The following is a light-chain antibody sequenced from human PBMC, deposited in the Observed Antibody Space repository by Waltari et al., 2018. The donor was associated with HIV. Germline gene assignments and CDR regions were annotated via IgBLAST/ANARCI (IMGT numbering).Light chain of an antibody. CDR3: SSYSGGNNFDVV. CDR2: EVS. CDR1: SNDVGGYNY. V-gene: IGLV2-8*01. Sequence: QSALTQPPSASGSPGPSVTISCTGTSNDVGGYNYVSWYQQHPGKAPKLMIYEVSEPPPGVPDRLSGAKSGNTASLTVSGLQAEDEADYYCSSYSGGNNFDVVFGGGTKLTVL. J-gene: IGLJ2*01.